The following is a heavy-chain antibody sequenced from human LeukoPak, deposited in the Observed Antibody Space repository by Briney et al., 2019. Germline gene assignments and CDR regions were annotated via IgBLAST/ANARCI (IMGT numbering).Heavy chain of an antibody. D-gene: IGHD5-24*01. V-gene: IGHV4-34*01. CDR1: GGSCDDYY. J-gene: IGHJ5*02. Sequence: SETLPLTCAVHGGSCDDYYCSWIRQPPGKGLEWIGEIHPHGIFYYNSSLTSRVTISIDTSKSQFSPRLTSVTAADTAFYYCARGRDRSKAGDLWGQGSLVIVSS. CDR3: ARGRDRSKAGDL. CDR2: IHPHGIF.